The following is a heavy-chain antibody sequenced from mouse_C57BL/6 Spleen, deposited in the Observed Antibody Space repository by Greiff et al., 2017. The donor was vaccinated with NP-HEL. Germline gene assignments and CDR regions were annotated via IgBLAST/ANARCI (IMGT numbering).Heavy chain of an antibody. CDR3: AIDGYYVYFDV. V-gene: IGHV1-74*01. Sequence: VKQRPGQGLEWIGRIHPSDSDTNYNQKFKGKATLTVDKSSSTAYMQLSSLTSEDSAVYYCAIDGYYVYFDVWGTGTTVTVSS. J-gene: IGHJ1*03. CDR2: IHPSDSDT. D-gene: IGHD2-3*01.